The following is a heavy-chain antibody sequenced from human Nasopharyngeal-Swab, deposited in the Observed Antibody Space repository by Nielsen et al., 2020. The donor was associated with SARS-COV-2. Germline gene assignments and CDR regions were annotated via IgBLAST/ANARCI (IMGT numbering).Heavy chain of an antibody. CDR1: GFTFDDYA. CDR2: ISWNSGSI. CDR3: AKDMAYYYGMDV. Sequence: SLRLSCAASGFTFDDYAMHWVRQAPGKGLGWVSGISWNSGSIGYADSVKGRFTISRDNAKNSLYLQMNSLRAEDTALYYCAKDMAYYYGMDVWGQGTTVTVSS. V-gene: IGHV3-9*01. J-gene: IGHJ6*02.